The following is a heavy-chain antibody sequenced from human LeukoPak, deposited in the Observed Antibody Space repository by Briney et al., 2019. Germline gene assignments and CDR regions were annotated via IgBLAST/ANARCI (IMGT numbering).Heavy chain of an antibody. Sequence: SETLSLTCTVSGGSIGGYYWAWFRQPPGKGLEWIGNIHGSGSTNYNPSLKSRVTMSLDTSKNQFSLRLSSVTAADGAVYYCARGPTVTTDYWGQGTLVTVSS. J-gene: IGHJ4*02. CDR2: IHGSGST. V-gene: IGHV4-59*01. CDR3: ARGPTVTTDY. D-gene: IGHD4-17*01. CDR1: GGSIGGYY.